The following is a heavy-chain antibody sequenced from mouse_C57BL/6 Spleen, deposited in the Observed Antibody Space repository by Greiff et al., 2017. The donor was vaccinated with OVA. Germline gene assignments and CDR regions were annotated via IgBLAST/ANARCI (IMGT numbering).Heavy chain of an antibody. CDR2: IYPGSGST. D-gene: IGHD1-1*01. J-gene: IGHJ4*01. CDR3: ARRYRDYAMDY. CDR1: GYTFTSYW. Sequence: VQLQQPGAELVKPGASVKMSCKASGYTFTSYWITWVKQRPGQGLEWIGDIYPGSGSTNYNEKFKSKATLTVDTSSSPAYMQLSSLTSEDSAVYYCARRYRDYAMDYWGQGTSVTVSS. V-gene: IGHV1-55*01.